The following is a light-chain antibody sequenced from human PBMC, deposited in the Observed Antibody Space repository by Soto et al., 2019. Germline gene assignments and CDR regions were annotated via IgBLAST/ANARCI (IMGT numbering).Light chain of an antibody. V-gene: IGKV3-15*01. CDR1: ESVSSN. CDR2: VAC. J-gene: IGKJ1*01. CDR3: QQYNNWPT. Sequence: EIVISQSAATVSVSPGERATLSCRAGESVSSNLPCYQQKRVQAPRLLRYVACTRATGIPARFSGSGSGTEFTLTITSLQSEDFTVYCCQQYNNWPTFGQGTKVDIK.